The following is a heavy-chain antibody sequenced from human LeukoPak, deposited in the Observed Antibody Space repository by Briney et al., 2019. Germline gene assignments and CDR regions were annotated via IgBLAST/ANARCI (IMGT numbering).Heavy chain of an antibody. D-gene: IGHD5-24*01. CDR1: DGSISSYY. Sequence: SSETLSLTCTVSDGSISSYYWNWIRQPPGKGLEWIGYIYYSGSTNYNPSLKSRVTISVDTSKNQFSLKLSSVTAADTAVYYCARLDGYNYGYWGQGTLVTVSS. J-gene: IGHJ4*02. CDR2: IYYSGST. CDR3: ARLDGYNYGY. V-gene: IGHV4-59*08.